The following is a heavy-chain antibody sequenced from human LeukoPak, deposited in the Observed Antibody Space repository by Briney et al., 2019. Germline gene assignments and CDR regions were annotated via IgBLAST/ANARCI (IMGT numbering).Heavy chain of an antibody. CDR2: INHSGST. Sequence: SETLSLTCAVYGGSFSGYYWSWIRQPPGKGLEWIGEINHSGSTNYNPSLKSRVTISVDPSKNQFSLKLSSVTAADTAVYYCARGRTLNYYGSGSYLYYYYGMDVWGKGTTVTVSS. D-gene: IGHD3-10*01. V-gene: IGHV4-34*01. J-gene: IGHJ6*04. CDR1: GGSFSGYY. CDR3: ARGRTLNYYGSGSYLYYYYGMDV.